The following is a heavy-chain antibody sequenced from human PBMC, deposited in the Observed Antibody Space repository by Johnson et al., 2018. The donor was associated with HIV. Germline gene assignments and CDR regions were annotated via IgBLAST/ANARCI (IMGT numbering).Heavy chain of an antibody. D-gene: IGHD6-13*01. CDR2: IGGSGGST. CDR1: GFTFNNYA. CDR3: AKGRYSSSWYLAGAFDI. J-gene: IGHJ3*02. Sequence: VQLVESGGGVVQPGRSLRLSCAASGFTFNNYAMTWVRQAPGRGLEWVSAIGGSGGSTYYADSVKGRYTIPRDNSKNSLFLQVNSLRAEDTAVYHCAKGRYSSSWYLAGAFDIWGQGTMVTVSS. V-gene: IGHV3-23*04.